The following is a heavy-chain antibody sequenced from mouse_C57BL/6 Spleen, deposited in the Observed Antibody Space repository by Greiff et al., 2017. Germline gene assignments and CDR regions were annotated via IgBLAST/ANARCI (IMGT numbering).Heavy chain of an antibody. CDR2: IYPGDGDT. CDR3: ARVGYYGSSFWYFDV. Sequence: VQLQQSGPELVKPGASVKISCKASGYAFSSSWMNWVKQRPGKGLEWIGRIYPGDGDTNYNGKFKGKATLTADKSSSTAYMQLSSLTSEDSAVYFCARVGYYGSSFWYFDVWGTGTTVTVSS. D-gene: IGHD1-1*01. CDR1: GYAFSSSW. J-gene: IGHJ1*03. V-gene: IGHV1-82*01.